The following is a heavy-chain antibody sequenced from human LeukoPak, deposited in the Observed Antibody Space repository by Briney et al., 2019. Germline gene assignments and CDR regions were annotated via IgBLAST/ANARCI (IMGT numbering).Heavy chain of an antibody. CDR3: ARSRVWGDSRWAFDY. J-gene: IGHJ4*02. V-gene: IGHV5-51*01. D-gene: IGHD3-16*01. Sequence: GESLKISCQGSGYSFFSFWVGWVRQTPGKGLEWMGVVYPDDSAARYSPSFQGQITFSADKSLDTAYLQWSSLRASDTGIYFCARSRVWGDSRWAFDYWGQGTPVTVSS. CDR1: GYSFFSFW. CDR2: VYPDDSAA.